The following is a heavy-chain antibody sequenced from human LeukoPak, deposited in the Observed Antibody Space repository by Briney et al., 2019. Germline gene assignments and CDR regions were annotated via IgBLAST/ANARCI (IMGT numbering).Heavy chain of an antibody. CDR1: DGSISSSSYY. J-gene: IGHJ6*03. CDR2: INHSGST. Sequence: SETLSLACTVSDGSISSSSYYWGWIRQRPGKGLEWIGEINHSGSTNYNPSLKSRVTISVDTSKNQFSLKLSSVTAADTAVYYCARGYSSSRIYYYYYYMDVWGKGTTVTVSS. CDR3: ARGYSSSRIYYYYYYMDV. V-gene: IGHV4-39*07. D-gene: IGHD6-6*01.